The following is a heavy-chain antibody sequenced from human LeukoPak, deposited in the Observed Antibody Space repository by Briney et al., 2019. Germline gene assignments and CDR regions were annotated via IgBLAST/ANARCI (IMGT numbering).Heavy chain of an antibody. CDR1: GGSISSYY. Sequence: SETLSLTCTVSGGSISSYYWSWIRQPPGKGLEWIGYIYYSGSTNYNPSLKSRVTISVDPSKNQFSLKLSSVTAADTAVYYCARLTGDQSYFDYWGQGTLVTVSS. V-gene: IGHV4-59*01. J-gene: IGHJ4*02. D-gene: IGHD7-27*01. CDR3: ARLTGDQSYFDY. CDR2: IYYSGST.